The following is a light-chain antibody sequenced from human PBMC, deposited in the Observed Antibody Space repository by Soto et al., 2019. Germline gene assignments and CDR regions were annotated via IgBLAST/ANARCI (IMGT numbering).Light chain of an antibody. Sequence: EVVLTQSPVTLSLSPGERATLSCRASQTVSNNYLAWYQQKPGQAPRLLIFGSSDRVTGIPDRFSGSGSGTDFTLTISGLEPEDFAVYYCPQYGSSPPYTFGQGTKLEIK. CDR1: QTVSNNY. CDR3: PQYGSSPPYT. CDR2: GSS. V-gene: IGKV3-20*01. J-gene: IGKJ2*01.